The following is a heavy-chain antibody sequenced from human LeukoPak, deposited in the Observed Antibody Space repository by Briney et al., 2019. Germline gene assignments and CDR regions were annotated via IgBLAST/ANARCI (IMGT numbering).Heavy chain of an antibody. J-gene: IGHJ1*01. CDR2: ISAYNGNT. CDR1: GYTFTSYG. Sequence: ASVKVSCKASGYTFTSYGISWVRQAPGQGLEWMGWISAYNGNTNYAQKFQGRVTITADESTSTAYMELSSLRSEDTAVYYCATSSLGCSGGSCYSEYFQHWGQGTLVTVSS. V-gene: IGHV1-18*01. CDR3: ATSSLGCSGGSCYSEYFQH. D-gene: IGHD2-15*01.